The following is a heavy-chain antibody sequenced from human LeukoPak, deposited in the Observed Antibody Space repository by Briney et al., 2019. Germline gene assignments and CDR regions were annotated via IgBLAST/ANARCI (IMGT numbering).Heavy chain of an antibody. V-gene: IGHV3-21*01. CDR2: ISSSSNYI. D-gene: IGHD3-10*01. CDR3: ARVYYGSGSYYSGDY. J-gene: IGHJ4*02. Sequence: PGGSLRLSCAASGFTFTSYTMNWVRQAPGKGLEWVSSISSSSNYIYYADSVKGRFTISRDNAKNSLYLQMNSLRAEDTAVYYCARVYYGSGSYYSGDYWGQGTLVTVSS. CDR1: GFTFTSYT.